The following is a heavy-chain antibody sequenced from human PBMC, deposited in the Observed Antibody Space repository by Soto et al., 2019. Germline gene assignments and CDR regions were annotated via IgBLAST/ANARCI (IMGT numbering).Heavy chain of an antibody. J-gene: IGHJ6*02. D-gene: IGHD2-2*01. V-gene: IGHV5-51*01. CDR3: ARSSYCNSCSCNRGGNYGMDA. CDR2: IYPGDSDT. CDR1: GYRFTSYW. Sequence: GESPKIYCKGSGYRFTSYWIGLVRQMPGKGLEWVGIIYPGDSDTRYSPSFQGQVTISADKSISTAYLQWSSLKASDTAMYYCARSSYCNSCSCNRGGNYGMDAWGQGTLVTVSS.